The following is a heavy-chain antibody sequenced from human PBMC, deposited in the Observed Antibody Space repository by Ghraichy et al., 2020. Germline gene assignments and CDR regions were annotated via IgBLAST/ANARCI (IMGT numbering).Heavy chain of an antibody. D-gene: IGHD6-6*01. CDR1: GFTFSNAW. Sequence: GGSLRLSCAASGFTFSNAWMSWVRQAPGKGLEWVGRIKSKTDGGTTDYAAPVKGRFTISRDDSKNTLYLQMNSLKTEDTAVYYCTTDLSLRSSSSEGYWGQGTLVTVSS. J-gene: IGHJ4*02. CDR2: IKSKTDGGTT. CDR3: TTDLSLRSSSSEGY. V-gene: IGHV3-15*01.